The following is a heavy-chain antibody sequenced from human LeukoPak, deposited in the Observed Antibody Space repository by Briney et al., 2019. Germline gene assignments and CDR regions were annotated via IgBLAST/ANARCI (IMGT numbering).Heavy chain of an antibody. CDR1: GFTFSSYE. CDR2: ISSSGSTI. D-gene: IGHD1-26*01. J-gene: IGHJ4*02. CDR3: SGSYYGGYFDY. Sequence: PGGSLRLSCAASGFTFSSYEMHWVRQAPGKGLEWVSYISSSGSTIYYADSVKGRFTISRDNAKNSLYLQMNSLRAEDTAVYYCSGSYYGGYFDYWGQGTLVTVSS. V-gene: IGHV3-48*03.